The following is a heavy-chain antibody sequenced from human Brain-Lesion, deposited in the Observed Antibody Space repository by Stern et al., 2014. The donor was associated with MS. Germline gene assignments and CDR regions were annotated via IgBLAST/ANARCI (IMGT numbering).Heavy chain of an antibody. CDR1: GYTLTELS. CDR3: ATLSPGAGGNYYRHFDY. J-gene: IGHJ4*02. Sequence: QVQLEESGAEVKTPGASVKVSCKVSGYTLTELSMHWVRQAPRKGLEWMGGFDTEDGETIYAQKFQGRVTMTEDTSTDTAYMELSSLRSEDTAVYYCATLSPGAGGNYYRHFDYWGQGTLVTVSS. V-gene: IGHV1-24*01. CDR2: FDTEDGET. D-gene: IGHD1-26*01.